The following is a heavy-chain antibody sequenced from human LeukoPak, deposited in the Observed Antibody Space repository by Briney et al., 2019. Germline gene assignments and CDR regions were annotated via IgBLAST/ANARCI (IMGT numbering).Heavy chain of an antibody. D-gene: IGHD1-26*01. V-gene: IGHV3-15*01. CDR2: IKSKTHGGTA. J-gene: IGHJ5*02. Sequence: GGSLRLSCAASGFTFSSYGMSWVRQAPGRGLEWIGRIKSKTHGGTADYAAPVKGRFTISRDDSENTLHLQMNSLKTEDTAIYYCTTQVEGAPWGQGTLVTVSS. CDR1: GFTFSSYG. CDR3: TTQVEGAP.